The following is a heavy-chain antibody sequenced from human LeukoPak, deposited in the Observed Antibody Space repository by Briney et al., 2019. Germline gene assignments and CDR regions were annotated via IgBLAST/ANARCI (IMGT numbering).Heavy chain of an antibody. CDR1: GFTFGDYY. CDR2: ISSGSTTI. CDR3: ARDHSQYSGSLYDYFDY. J-gene: IGHJ4*02. V-gene: IGHV3-11*04. D-gene: IGHD1-26*01. Sequence: GGSLRLSCAASGFTFGDYYMTWIRQAPGKGLEWLSYISSGSTTIHYADSVKGRFTISRDNAKNTLYLQMNSLRAEDTAVYYCARDHSQYSGSLYDYFDYWGQGTLVTVSS.